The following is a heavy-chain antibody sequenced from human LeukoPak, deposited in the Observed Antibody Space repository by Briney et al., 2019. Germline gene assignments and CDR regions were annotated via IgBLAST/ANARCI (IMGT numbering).Heavy chain of an antibody. CDR1: RFTFNNYG. CDR3: AKAVVGYTYAFDS. CDR2: IQYDGNSK. V-gene: IGHV3-30*02. D-gene: IGHD5-18*01. Sequence: PGGSLRLSCAASRFTFNNYGMHWVRQAPGKGLEWVAFIQYDGNSKYYIDSVKGRFSISRDNSKNTLYLQMNSRRPEDTTVYFCAKAVVGYTYAFDSWGQGTLVTVSS. J-gene: IGHJ4*02.